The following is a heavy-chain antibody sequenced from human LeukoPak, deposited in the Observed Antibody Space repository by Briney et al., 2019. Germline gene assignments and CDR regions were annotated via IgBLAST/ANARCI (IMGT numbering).Heavy chain of an antibody. V-gene: IGHV3-74*01. CDR2: INSDGSWT. Sequence: GGSLRLSCAASGNYWMHWVRQVPRKGLVWVSHINSDGSWTSYTDSVKGRFTISKDNAKNTVYLQMNSLRAEDTAVYYCVSFYETYWGRGTLVTVSS. J-gene: IGHJ4*02. CDR3: VSFYETY. D-gene: IGHD2/OR15-2a*01. CDR1: GNYW.